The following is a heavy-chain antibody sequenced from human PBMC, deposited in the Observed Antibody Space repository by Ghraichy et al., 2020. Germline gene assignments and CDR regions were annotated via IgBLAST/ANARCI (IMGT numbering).Heavy chain of an antibody. CDR3: AKDRDDFWSGYSLGGGMDV. CDR2: ISGSGGST. D-gene: IGHD3-3*01. J-gene: IGHJ6*02. CDR1: GFTFSSYA. V-gene: IGHV3-23*01. Sequence: GGSLRLSCAASGFTFSSYAMSWVRQAPGKGLEWVSAISGSGGSTYYADSVKGRFTISRDNSKNTLYLQMNSLRAEDTAVYYCAKDRDDFWSGYSLGGGMDVWGQGTTVTVSS.